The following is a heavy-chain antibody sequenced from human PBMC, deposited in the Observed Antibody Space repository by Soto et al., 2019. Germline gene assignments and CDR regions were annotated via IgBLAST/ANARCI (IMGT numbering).Heavy chain of an antibody. J-gene: IGHJ6*03. CDR2: IKQDGSEK. Sequence: PGGSLRLSCAASGFTFTSYWMSWVRQAPGKGLEWVANIKQDGSEKYYVDSVKGRFTISRDNAKNSLYLQMNSLRAEDTAVYYCARVGSAAGIRYYYYMDVWGKGTTVTVSS. CDR3: ARVGSAAGIRYYYYMDV. D-gene: IGHD6-13*01. V-gene: IGHV3-7*01. CDR1: GFTFTSYW.